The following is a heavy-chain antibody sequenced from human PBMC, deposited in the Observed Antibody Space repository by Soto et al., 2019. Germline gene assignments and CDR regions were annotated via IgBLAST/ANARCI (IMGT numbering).Heavy chain of an antibody. Sequence: LETLCLTCAVYGGSFSGYDGSWIRQPPGKGLEWIGEINHSGSTNYNPSLKSRVTISVDTSKNQFSLKLSSVTAADTAVYYCARRIVATAGGGYFDYWGQGTLVTVSS. J-gene: IGHJ4*02. V-gene: IGHV4-34*01. D-gene: IGHD5-12*01. CDR3: ARRIVATAGGGYFDY. CDR2: INHSGST. CDR1: GGSFSGYD.